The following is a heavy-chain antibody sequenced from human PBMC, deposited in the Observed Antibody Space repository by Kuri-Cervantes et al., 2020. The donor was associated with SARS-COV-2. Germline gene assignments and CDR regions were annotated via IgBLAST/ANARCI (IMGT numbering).Heavy chain of an antibody. CDR3: ARSAYCGGDCYIYYYYMDV. CDR1: GFTFSSYS. CDR2: ISSSSSYI. Sequence: LSLTCAASGFTFSSYSMNWVRQAPGKGLEWVSSISSSSSYIYYADSVKGRFTISRDNAKNSLYLQMNSLRAEDTAVYYCARSAYCGGDCYIYYYYMDVWGKGTTVTVSS. J-gene: IGHJ6*03. D-gene: IGHD2-21*01. V-gene: IGHV3-21*01.